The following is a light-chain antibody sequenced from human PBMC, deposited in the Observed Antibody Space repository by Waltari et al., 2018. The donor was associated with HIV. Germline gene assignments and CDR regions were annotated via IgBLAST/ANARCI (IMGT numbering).Light chain of an antibody. V-gene: IGLV1-40*01. CDR1: SSNIGAGFD. CDR3: QSYDRSLSGYVV. J-gene: IGLJ2*01. CDR2: GNS. Sequence: QSLLTQPPSVSGAPGQRVTISCTGSSSNIGAGFDVHWYQQLPGTVPKLLIYGNSNRPSAVPLRFSGSKSGTSASLAITGLQAEDEADYYCQSYDRSLSGYVVFGGGTKLTVL.